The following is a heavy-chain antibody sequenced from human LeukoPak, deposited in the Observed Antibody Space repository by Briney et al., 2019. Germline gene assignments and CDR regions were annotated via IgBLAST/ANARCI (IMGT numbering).Heavy chain of an antibody. CDR3: ARHSGSRDGFDI. V-gene: IGHV4-59*08. Sequence: PSETLSLTCTVSGGSLSNFYWSWIRQPPGKGLEWIGHIYYSGSTNYNPPLKSRVTISVDTSKNQFSLKLSSVTAADTAVYYCARHSGSRDGFDIWGQGTMVTVSS. CDR1: GGSLSNFY. CDR2: IYYSGST. D-gene: IGHD1-26*01. J-gene: IGHJ3*02.